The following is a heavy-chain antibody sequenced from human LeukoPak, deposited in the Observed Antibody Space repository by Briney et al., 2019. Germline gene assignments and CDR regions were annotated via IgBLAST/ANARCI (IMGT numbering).Heavy chain of an antibody. D-gene: IGHD6-13*01. Sequence: ASVKVSCKASGYTLTGYYMHWVRQAPGQGLEWMGWINPNSGGTNYAQKFQGRVTMTRDTSISTAYMELSRLRSDDTAVYYCARAIGIAAAGKRSVSYWGQGTLVTVSS. CDR3: ARAIGIAAAGKRSVSY. CDR1: GYTLTGYY. V-gene: IGHV1-2*02. J-gene: IGHJ4*02. CDR2: INPNSGGT.